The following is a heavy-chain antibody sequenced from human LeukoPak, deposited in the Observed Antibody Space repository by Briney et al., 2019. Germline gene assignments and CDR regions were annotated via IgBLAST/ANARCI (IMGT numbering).Heavy chain of an antibody. CDR1: GGSISSSSYY. CDR3: AREATGR. J-gene: IGHJ4*02. D-gene: IGHD1-14*01. Sequence: SETLSLTCTVSGGSISSSSYYWGWIRQPPGKGLEWIGSIYYSGSTYYNPSLKSRVTISVDTSKNQFSLKLSSVTAADTAVYYCAREATGRWGQGTLVTVSS. V-gene: IGHV4-39*02. CDR2: IYYSGST.